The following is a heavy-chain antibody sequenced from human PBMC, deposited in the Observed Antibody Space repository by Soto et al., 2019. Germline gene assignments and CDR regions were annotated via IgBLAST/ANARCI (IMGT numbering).Heavy chain of an antibody. CDR2: MNPNSGNT. J-gene: IGHJ5*02. D-gene: IGHD6-19*01. Sequence: ASVKVSCKASGYTFTSYDINWVRQETGQGLEWKGWMNPNSGNTGYAQKFQGRVTMTRNTSISTAYMELSSLRSEDTAVYYCARGSHGGWYSSGWYWFDPWGQGTLVTVSS. V-gene: IGHV1-8*01. CDR1: GYTFTSYD. CDR3: ARGSHGGWYSSGWYWFDP.